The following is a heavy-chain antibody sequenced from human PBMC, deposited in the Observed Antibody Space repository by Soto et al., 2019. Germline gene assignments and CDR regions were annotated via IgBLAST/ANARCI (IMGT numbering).Heavy chain of an antibody. D-gene: IGHD3-10*01. CDR1: GFTLSNYW. Sequence: HPGGSLRLSCAASGFTLSNYWMTWVRQAPGKGLEWVANINYDGSEKNYVDSVKGRFTISRDNTRNSLALQMNTLRAEDTAVYYCLSAGSAVSWGQGTLVTVSS. CDR3: LSAGSAVS. J-gene: IGHJ4*02. V-gene: IGHV3-7*05. CDR2: INYDGSEK.